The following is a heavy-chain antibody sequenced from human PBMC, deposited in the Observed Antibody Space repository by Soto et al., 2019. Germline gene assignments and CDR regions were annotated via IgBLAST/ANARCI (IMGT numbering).Heavy chain of an antibody. CDR2: IYWNDDK. Sequence: QITLKESGPTLVKPTQTLTLTCTFSGFSFSSSGVGVGWIRQPPGKALEWLALIYWNDDKRYSPSLKTRLTITKDASKNQVVLTMTNMDPVDTGTYYCAPRLGYCTRTTCYSDWFDPWGQGTLVTVSS. CDR1: GFSFSSSGVG. CDR3: APRLGYCTRTTCYSDWFDP. V-gene: IGHV2-5*01. D-gene: IGHD2-2*01. J-gene: IGHJ5*02.